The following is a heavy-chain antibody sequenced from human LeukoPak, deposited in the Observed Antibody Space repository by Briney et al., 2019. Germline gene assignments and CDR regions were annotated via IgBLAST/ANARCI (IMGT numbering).Heavy chain of an antibody. CDR1: GGTFSSYA. CDR2: IIPIFGTA. J-gene: IGHJ5*02. V-gene: IGHV1-69*05. CDR3: AREWSYYDSSGCLDP. D-gene: IGHD3-22*01. Sequence: SVKVSCKASGGTFSSYAISWVRQAPGQGLEWMGGIIPIFGTANYAQKFQGRVTMTRDTSISTAYMELSRLRSDDTAVYYCAREWSYYDSSGCLDPWGQGTLVTVSS.